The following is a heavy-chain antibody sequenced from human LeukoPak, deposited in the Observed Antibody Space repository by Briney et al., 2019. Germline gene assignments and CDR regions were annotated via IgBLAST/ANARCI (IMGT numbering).Heavy chain of an antibody. V-gene: IGHV4-30-4*01. D-gene: IGHD4-17*01. J-gene: IGHJ5*02. CDR3: AGDYGDLLTGIRFDT. CDR1: GGSISSGDYY. CDR2: IYYSGST. Sequence: SETLSLTCTVSGGSISSGDYYWSCIPQPPGKGLEWLGYIYYSGSTTYNPSLKSRVTISIQTSKNQFSLKLTSVTAADTAVYYCAGDYGDLLTGIRFDTWGQGTLVTVSS.